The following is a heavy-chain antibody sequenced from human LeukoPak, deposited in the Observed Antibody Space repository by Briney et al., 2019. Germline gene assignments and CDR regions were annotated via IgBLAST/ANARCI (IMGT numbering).Heavy chain of an antibody. CDR1: GGSISSYY. CDR3: AREAPLWSGSNYYYYMDV. CDR2: IYHDGST. Sequence: SQTLSLTCTVSGGSISSYYWSWIRQPPGKGLEWIGYIYHDGSTKYNPALKSRVTITVDTSKSQFSLKLSSVTAADTAVYYCAREAPLWSGSNYYYYMDVWGKGTTVTVSS. J-gene: IGHJ6*03. D-gene: IGHD3-3*01. V-gene: IGHV4-59*01.